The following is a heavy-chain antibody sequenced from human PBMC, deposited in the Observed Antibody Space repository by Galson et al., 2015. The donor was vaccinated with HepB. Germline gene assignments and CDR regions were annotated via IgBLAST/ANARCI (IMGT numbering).Heavy chain of an antibody. CDR1: GFTVSSSY. CDR2: IYSGGST. V-gene: IGHV3-53*01. Sequence: SLRLSCAVSGFTVSSSYMSWVRQAPGKGLEWVSIIYSGGSTYYADSVKGRFTISTDNSKNTLYLQMNSLRAEDTAVYYCARENMVIDAFEIWGQGTMVTVSS. CDR3: ARENMVIDAFEI. D-gene: IGHD2-21*01. J-gene: IGHJ3*02.